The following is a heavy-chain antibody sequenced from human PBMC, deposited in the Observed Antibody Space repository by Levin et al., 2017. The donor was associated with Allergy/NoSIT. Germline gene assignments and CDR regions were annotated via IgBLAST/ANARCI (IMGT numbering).Heavy chain of an antibody. V-gene: IGHV4-59*08. Sequence: SQTLSLTCTVSGDSISYFYWSWIRQPPGKGLEWIGHIQYSGGPNYNPSLKSRVAISIDTSKNQFSLKLRSVTAADTAVYYCAIIGGYRCSTTSCSAYSDFWGQGTLVTVSS. CDR2: IQYSGGP. J-gene: IGHJ4*02. CDR3: AIIGGYRCSTTSCSAYSDF. CDR1: GDSISYFY. D-gene: IGHD2-2*01.